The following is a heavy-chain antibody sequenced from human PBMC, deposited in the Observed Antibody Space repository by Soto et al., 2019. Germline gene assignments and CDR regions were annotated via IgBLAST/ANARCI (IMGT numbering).Heavy chain of an antibody. V-gene: IGHV3-23*01. J-gene: IGHJ4*02. D-gene: IGHD4-17*01. CDR1: GFTFSSYA. Sequence: HPGGSLRLSCAASGFTFSSYAMSWVRQAPGKGLEWVSAISGSGGSTYYADSVKGRFTISRDNSKNTLYLQMNSLRAEDTAVYYCAKVGYGDYSLGYFDYWGQGTLVTVSS. CDR3: AKVGYGDYSLGYFDY. CDR2: ISGSGGST.